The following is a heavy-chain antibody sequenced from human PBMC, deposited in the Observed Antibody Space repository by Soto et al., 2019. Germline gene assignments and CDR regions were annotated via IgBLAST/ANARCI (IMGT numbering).Heavy chain of an antibody. J-gene: IGHJ6*02. Sequence: SETLSLTCTVSGDSIRSSSYWDWIRQPPGKGLEWIGSIYSTGNTYYNPSLNSQVTISVDTSKNRFSLNVISVTAADTAVYYCRRSSRYSTDVWGQGTTVTVSS. D-gene: IGHD6-13*01. CDR2: IYSTGNT. CDR1: GDSIRSSSY. CDR3: RRSSRYSTDV. V-gene: IGHV4-39*01.